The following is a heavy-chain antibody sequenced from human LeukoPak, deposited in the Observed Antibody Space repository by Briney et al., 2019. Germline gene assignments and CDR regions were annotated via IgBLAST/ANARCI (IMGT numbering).Heavy chain of an antibody. Sequence: GGSLRLSCAASGFTFSSYTMNWVRQAPGKGLEWVSSISRSSSYIYYADSMKGRFTISRDNAKNSLDLQMHSLRAEDTAVYYCARGSTVVRGVSPAGDYWGLGTLVTVSS. J-gene: IGHJ4*02. CDR1: GFTFSSYT. CDR2: ISRSSSYI. D-gene: IGHD3-10*01. V-gene: IGHV3-21*01. CDR3: ARGSTVVRGVSPAGDY.